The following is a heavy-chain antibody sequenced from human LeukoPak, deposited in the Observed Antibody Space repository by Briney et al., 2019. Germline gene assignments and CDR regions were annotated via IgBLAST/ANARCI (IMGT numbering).Heavy chain of an antibody. Sequence: PSETLSLTCTVSGGSISSGDYYWSWIRQPPGKGLEWIGYIYYSGSTYYNPSLKSRVTISVDTSKNQFSLKLSSVTAADTAVYYCARGPVLGYFDYWGQGTLVTVSS. CDR1: GGSISSGDYY. V-gene: IGHV4-30-4*01. CDR2: IYYSGST. CDR3: ARGPVLGYFDY. J-gene: IGHJ4*02. D-gene: IGHD2-15*01.